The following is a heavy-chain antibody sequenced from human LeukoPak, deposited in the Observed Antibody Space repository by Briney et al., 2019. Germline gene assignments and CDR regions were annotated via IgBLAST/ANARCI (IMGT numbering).Heavy chain of an antibody. CDR2: IYYSGST. V-gene: IGHV4-59*01. D-gene: IGHD2-15*01. CDR3: ARTTEGYCRGRSCYSYYYYMDV. CDR1: GGSISSYY. J-gene: IGHJ6*03. Sequence: PSETLSLTCTVSGGSISSYYWSWIRQPPGKGLEWIGYIYYSGSTYYNPSLKSRVTISVDTSKHQFSLKLSSVTAADTAVYYCARTTEGYCRGRSCYSYYYYMDVWGKGTTVTVSS.